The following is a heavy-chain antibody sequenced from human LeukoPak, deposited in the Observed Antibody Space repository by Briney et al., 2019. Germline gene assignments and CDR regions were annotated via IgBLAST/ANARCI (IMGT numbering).Heavy chain of an antibody. CDR3: ATLTVTTYAFDI. V-gene: IGHV4-39*07. J-gene: IGHJ3*02. D-gene: IGHD4-17*01. Sequence: SETLSLTCSVSGGSISSSSYYWGWIRQPPGKGLEWIGSLYYSGSIYYNPSLQSRVTISVDTSKNQFSLRLSSVTAADTAVYYCATLTVTTYAFDIWGQGTMVTVSS. CDR1: GGSISSSSYY. CDR2: LYYSGSI.